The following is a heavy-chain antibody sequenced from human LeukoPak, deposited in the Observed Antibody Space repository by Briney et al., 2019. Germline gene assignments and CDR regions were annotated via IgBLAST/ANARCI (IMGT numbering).Heavy chain of an antibody. CDR3: ARVYRAMFYGMDV. V-gene: IGHV4-59*01. J-gene: IGHJ6*02. D-gene: IGHD3-10*02. CDR2: VSYSGST. CDR1: GGSISSYY. Sequence: PSETLSLTCTVSGGSISSYYWSWIRQPPGKGLEWIGYVSYSGSTNYNPSLKSRVTISVDTSKSQFSLKLSSVTAADTAVYYCARVYRAMFYGMDVWGQGTTVTVSS.